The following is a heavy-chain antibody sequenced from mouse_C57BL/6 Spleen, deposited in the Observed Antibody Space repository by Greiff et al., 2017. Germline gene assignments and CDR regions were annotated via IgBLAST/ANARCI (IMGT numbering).Heavy chain of an antibody. CDR2: INPYNGGT. V-gene: IGHV1-19*01. J-gene: IGHJ2*01. D-gene: IGHD4-1*01. CDR1: GYTFTDYY. CDR3: ARGTGGFDY. Sequence: VQLQQSGPVLVKPGASVKMSCKASGYTFTDYYMNWVKQSHGKSLEWIGVINPYNGGTSYNQKFKGKATLTVDKSSSTAYMELNSLTSEDSAVYYCARGTGGFDYWGQGTTLTVSS.